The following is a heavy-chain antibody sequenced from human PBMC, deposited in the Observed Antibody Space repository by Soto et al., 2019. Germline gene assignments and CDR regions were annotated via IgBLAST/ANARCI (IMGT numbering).Heavy chain of an antibody. D-gene: IGHD6-13*01. Sequence: QVQLVQSGAEVKKPGSSVKVSCKASGGTFSSYAISWVRQAPGQGLEWMGGIIPIFGTANYAQKFQGRVTIXXDXSXXTAYMELSSLRSEDTAVYYCARDQEQLVLRGWFDPWGQGTLVTVSS. CDR3: ARDQEQLVLRGWFDP. J-gene: IGHJ5*02. CDR2: IIPIFGTA. CDR1: GGTFSSYA. V-gene: IGHV1-69*12.